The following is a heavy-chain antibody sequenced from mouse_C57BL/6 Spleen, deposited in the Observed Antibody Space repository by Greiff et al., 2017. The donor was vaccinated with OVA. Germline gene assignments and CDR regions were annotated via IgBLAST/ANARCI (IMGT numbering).Heavy chain of an antibody. V-gene: IGHV7-3*01. J-gene: IGHJ3*01. CDR1: GFTFTDYY. CDR2: IRNKANGYTT. D-gene: IGHD1-1*01. CDR3: ARSLYYYGSSYSWFAY. Sequence: EVHLVESGGGLVQPGGSLSLSCAASGFTFTDYYMSWVRQPPGKALEWLGFIRNKANGYTTEYSASVKGRFTISRDNSQSILYLQMNALRAEDSATYYCARSLYYYGSSYSWFAYWGQGTLVTVSA.